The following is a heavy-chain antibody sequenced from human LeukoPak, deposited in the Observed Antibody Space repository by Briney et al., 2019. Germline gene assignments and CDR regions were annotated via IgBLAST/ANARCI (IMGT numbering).Heavy chain of an antibody. V-gene: IGHV4-34*01. Sequence: PGGSLRLSCAASGFTFSTYWMSWVRRAPGKGLEWIGEINHSGSTNYNPSLKSRVTISVDTSKNQFSLKLSSVTAADTAVYYCAREPPDFWSGYFLNYWFDPWGQGTLVTVSS. J-gene: IGHJ5*02. CDR2: INHSGST. CDR3: AREPPDFWSGYFLNYWFDP. CDR1: GFTFSTYW. D-gene: IGHD3-3*01.